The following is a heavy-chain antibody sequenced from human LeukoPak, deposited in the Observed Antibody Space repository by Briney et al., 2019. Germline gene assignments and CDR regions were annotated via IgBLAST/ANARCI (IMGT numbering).Heavy chain of an antibody. CDR1: GYSFTTYW. CDR3: ERRLGMLQPVDY. Sequence: GESLKISCKDSGYSFTTYWIGWVRQMPGKGLEWMGTIYPGDSDTRYSPSFQGQVTISADKSISTAYLQWSSLKASDTAMYYCERRLGMLQPVDYWGQGTLVSVSS. D-gene: IGHD7-27*01. J-gene: IGHJ4*02. V-gene: IGHV5-51*01. CDR2: IYPGDSDT.